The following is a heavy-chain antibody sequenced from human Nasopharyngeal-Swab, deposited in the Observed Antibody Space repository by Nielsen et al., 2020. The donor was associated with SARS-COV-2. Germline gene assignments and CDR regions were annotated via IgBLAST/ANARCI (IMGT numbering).Heavy chain of an antibody. CDR2: INWNGGST. CDR3: ARGTRYDFWSGYSFYYYYGMDV. J-gene: IGHJ6*02. CDR1: GFTFDDYG. Sequence: GESLKISCAASGFTFDDYGMSWVRQAPGKGLEWVSGINWNGGSTGYADSVKGRFTISRDNAKNSLYLQMNSLRAEDTALYHCARGTRYDFWSGYSFYYYYGMDVWGQGTRSPSP. D-gene: IGHD3-3*01. V-gene: IGHV3-20*01.